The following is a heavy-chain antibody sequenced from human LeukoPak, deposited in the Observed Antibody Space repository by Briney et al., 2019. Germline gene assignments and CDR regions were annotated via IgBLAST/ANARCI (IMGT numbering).Heavy chain of an antibody. CDR3: ARSGGNSAYNWFDP. CDR1: GYSFTSYW. V-gene: IGHV5-51*01. Sequence: GESLKISCKGSGYSFTSYWIGWVRQMPRKGLVWMGVIYPGASDTRYSPSFQGQVTISAEKSTSTAYLQWSSLEASDTAMYYCARSGGNSAYNWFDPWGQGTLVTVSS. CDR2: IYPGASDT. D-gene: IGHD4-23*01. J-gene: IGHJ5*02.